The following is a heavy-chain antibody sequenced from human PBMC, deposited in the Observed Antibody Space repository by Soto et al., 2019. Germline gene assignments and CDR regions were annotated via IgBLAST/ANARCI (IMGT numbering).Heavy chain of an antibody. CDR1: GGSISSYH. CDR2: FYYSGST. J-gene: IGHJ6*02. V-gene: IGHV4-59*01. Sequence: SETLSLTCTVSGGSISSYHWSWIRQPPAKGLEWMGYFYYSGSTKYNRSLKSRVTMSADKSKNQLSLRLKSVTAADTAVHWCARDCYYDSSCSPEAYYYGMDVWGQGTTVTVSS. D-gene: IGHD3-22*01. CDR3: ARDCYYDSSCSPEAYYYGMDV.